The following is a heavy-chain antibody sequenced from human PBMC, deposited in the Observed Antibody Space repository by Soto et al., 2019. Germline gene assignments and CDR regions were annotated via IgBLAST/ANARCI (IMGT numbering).Heavy chain of an antibody. J-gene: IGHJ1*01. V-gene: IGHV3-48*02. Sequence: TGGSLRLSCAASGFTFSSYSMNWVRQAPGKGLEWVSYISSSSSTIYYADSVKGRSTISRDNAKNSLYLQMNSLRDEDTAVYYCARDPPSSNYDSSGYYTEYFQHWGQGTLVTVSS. CDR1: GFTFSSYS. CDR2: ISSSSSTI. CDR3: ARDPPSSNYDSSGYYTEYFQH. D-gene: IGHD3-22*01.